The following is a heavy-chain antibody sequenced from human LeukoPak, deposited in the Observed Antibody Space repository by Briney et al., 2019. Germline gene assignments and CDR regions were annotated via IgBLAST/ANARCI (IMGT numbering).Heavy chain of an antibody. V-gene: IGHV3-30*18. D-gene: IGHD3-22*01. CDR1: GFTFSSYG. CDR2: ISYDGNNK. CDR3: AKESGNYDSSGYYYAWFDP. J-gene: IGHJ5*02. Sequence: GGSLRLSCAAPGFTFSSYGMHWVRQAPGKGLEWVALISYDGNNKYYADSVKGRFTMSRDNSKNTLYLQMNSLRAEDTAVYYCAKESGNYDSSGYYYAWFDPWGQGTLVTVSP.